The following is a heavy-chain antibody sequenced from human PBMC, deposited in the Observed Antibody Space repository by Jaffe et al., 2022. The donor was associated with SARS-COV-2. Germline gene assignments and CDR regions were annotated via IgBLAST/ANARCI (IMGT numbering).Heavy chain of an antibody. CDR1: GFTFRSYV. CDR2: ISTSSRYI. D-gene: IGHD2-15*01. Sequence: RLVESGGGLVRPGGSLRVSCAASGFTFRSYVMNWVRQAPGKGLEWVATISTSSRYIYYADSVKGRFTISRDNARNSLFLQMHSLRAEDTAVYYCARDDQQSTIIAFGRAFDIWGQGTTVTVSS. V-gene: IGHV3-21*01. J-gene: IGHJ3*02. CDR3: ARDDQQSTIIAFGRAFDI.